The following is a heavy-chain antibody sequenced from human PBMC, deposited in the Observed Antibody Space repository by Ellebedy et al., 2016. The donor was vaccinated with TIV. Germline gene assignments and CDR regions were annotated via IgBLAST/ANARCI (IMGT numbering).Heavy chain of an antibody. J-gene: IGHJ4*02. CDR3: ARWNEGFDY. CDR2: FYYSGIT. D-gene: IGHD1-1*01. CDR1: GGSISGYY. V-gene: IGHV4-59*08. Sequence: MPSETLSLTCTVSGGSISGYYWGWIRQPPGKGLEWFGYFYYSGITDYHPSLRSRVIISVDTSKNQLSLKLSSVTAADAAMYYCARWNEGFDYWGQGTLVTVSS.